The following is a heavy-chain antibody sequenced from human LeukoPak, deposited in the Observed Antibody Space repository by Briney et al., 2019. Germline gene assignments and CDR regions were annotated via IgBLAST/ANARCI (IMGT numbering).Heavy chain of an antibody. V-gene: IGHV4-59*01. CDR3: AVGASGYYFDY. Sequence: SETLSLTCTVSGGSISSYYWSWIRQPPGKGLEWIGYIYCSGSTNYNPSLKSRVTISVDTSKNQFSLKLSSVTAADTAVYYCAVGASGYYFDYWGQGTLVTVSS. CDR2: IYCSGST. CDR1: GGSISSYY. J-gene: IGHJ4*02. D-gene: IGHD1-26*01.